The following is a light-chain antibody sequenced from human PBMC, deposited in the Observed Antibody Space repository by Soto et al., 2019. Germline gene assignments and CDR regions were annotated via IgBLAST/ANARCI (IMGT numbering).Light chain of an antibody. Sequence: DIVMTQSPDSLAVSLGARVTINCKSSQSVLYSSNNKNYVAWYQQKPGQPPKLLIYWASTRESGVPDRFSGSGSGTDFTLTISSLQAEDVAVYYCQQYYNTPLTFGGGTKVEIK. CDR2: WAS. CDR3: QQYYNTPLT. J-gene: IGKJ4*01. V-gene: IGKV4-1*01. CDR1: QSVLYSSNNKNY.